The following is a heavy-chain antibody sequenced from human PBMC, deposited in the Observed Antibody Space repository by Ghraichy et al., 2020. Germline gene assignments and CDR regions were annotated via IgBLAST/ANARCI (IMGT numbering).Heavy chain of an antibody. V-gene: IGHV1-24*01. Sequence: ASVKVSCKVSGYTLTELSMHWVRQAPGKGLEWMGGFDPEDGETIYAQKFQGRVTMTEDTSTDTAYMELSSLRSEDTAVYYCATGRPYYYDSSGYYYYAFFDYWGQGTLVTVSS. CDR1: GYTLTELS. CDR3: ATGRPYYYDSSGYYYYAFFDY. D-gene: IGHD3-22*01. CDR2: FDPEDGET. J-gene: IGHJ4*02.